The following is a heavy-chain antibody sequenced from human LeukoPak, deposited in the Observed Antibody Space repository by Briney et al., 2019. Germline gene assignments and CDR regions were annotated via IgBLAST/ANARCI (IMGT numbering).Heavy chain of an antibody. CDR3: ARDLAYSSSSGWFDP. D-gene: IGHD6-6*01. CDR2: INTDGSST. V-gene: IGHV3-74*01. J-gene: IGHJ5*02. CDR1: GFTFSSYW. Sequence: GGSLRLSCAASGFTFSSYWMHWVRQAPGKGLVWVSRINTDGSSTSYADSVKGRFTISRDNAKNTLYLQMNSLRAEDTAVYYCARDLAYSSSSGWFDPWGQGTLVTVSS.